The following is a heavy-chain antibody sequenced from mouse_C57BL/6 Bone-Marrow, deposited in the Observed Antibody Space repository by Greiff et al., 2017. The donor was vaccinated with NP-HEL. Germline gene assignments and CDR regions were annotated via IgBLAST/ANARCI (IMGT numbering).Heavy chain of an antibody. CDR2: IDPSDSYT. Sequence: QVQLQQPGAELVKPGASVKLSCKASGYTFTSYWMQWVKQRPGQGLEWIGEIDPSDSYTNYNQKFKGKATVTVDTSSSTAYMQLSSLTSEDSAVYYCAREGSNYFDYWGQGTTLTVSS. V-gene: IGHV1-50*01. D-gene: IGHD1-1*01. CDR3: AREGSNYFDY. CDR1: GYTFTSYW. J-gene: IGHJ2*01.